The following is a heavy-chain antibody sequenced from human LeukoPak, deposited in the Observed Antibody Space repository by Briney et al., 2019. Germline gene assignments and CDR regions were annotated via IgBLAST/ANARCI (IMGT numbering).Heavy chain of an antibody. Sequence: GGSLRLSCAASGFTFSSYGIHWVRQAPGKGLEWVAFIRYDGSNKYYADSVKGRFTISRDNSENTLYLQMNSLRAEDTALYYCAKAPVATIGLDYWGQGTLVTVSS. J-gene: IGHJ4*02. CDR3: AKAPVATIGLDY. CDR1: GFTFSSYG. CDR2: IRYDGSNK. V-gene: IGHV3-30*02. D-gene: IGHD5-12*01.